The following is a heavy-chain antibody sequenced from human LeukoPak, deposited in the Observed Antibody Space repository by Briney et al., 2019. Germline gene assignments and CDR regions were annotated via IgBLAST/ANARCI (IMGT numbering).Heavy chain of an antibody. V-gene: IGHV1-2*02. CDR1: GYTFTSYG. CDR2: INPNSGGT. D-gene: IGHD1-26*01. CDR3: ASGPNSGGATDY. Sequence: ASVKVSCKASGYTFTSYGISWVRQAPGQGLEWMGWINPNSGGTNYAQKFQGRVTMTRDTSISTAHMELSRLRSDDTAVYYCASGPNSGGATDYWGQGTLVTVSS. J-gene: IGHJ4*02.